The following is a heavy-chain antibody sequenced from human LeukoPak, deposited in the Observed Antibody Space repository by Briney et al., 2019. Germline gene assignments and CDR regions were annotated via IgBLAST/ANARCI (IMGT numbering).Heavy chain of an antibody. CDR1: GFAFADYA. Sequence: GGSLRLSCAASGFAFADYAMHWVRQIPGKGLECVAHIHADGGRTFYADSVKGRFTVSRDNGKNSLFLQMDSLTSNDTALYYCSTWAFYHGLDVWGQGATVIVSS. CDR2: IHADGGRT. D-gene: IGHD2/OR15-2a*01. V-gene: IGHV3-43*02. J-gene: IGHJ6*02. CDR3: STWAFYHGLDV.